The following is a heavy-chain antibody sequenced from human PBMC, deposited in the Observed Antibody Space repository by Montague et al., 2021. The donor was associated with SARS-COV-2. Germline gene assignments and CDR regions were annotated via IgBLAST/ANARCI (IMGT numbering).Heavy chain of an antibody. Sequence: SLRLSCAASGFTSGDYQMTWVRQAPGKGLQWVANINQDETAKTYLDSVKGLFTISRDNAKNSLILQMNSLKDEDTAVYYCARSPRGSGTGWLDYWGQGTLVTVSS. D-gene: IGHD3/OR15-3a*01. J-gene: IGHJ4*02. V-gene: IGHV3-7*01. CDR2: INQDETAK. CDR3: ARSPRGSGTGWLDY. CDR1: GFTSGDYQ.